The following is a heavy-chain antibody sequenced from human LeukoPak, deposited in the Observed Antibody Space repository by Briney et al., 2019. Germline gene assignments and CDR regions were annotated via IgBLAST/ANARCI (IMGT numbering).Heavy chain of an antibody. CDR3: AELGITMIGGV. V-gene: IGHV3-23*01. D-gene: IGHD3-10*02. CDR1: GLSFSSHG. CDR2: ISGSGGNT. Sequence: GGSLRLSCAVSGLSFSSHGMSWVRQAPGKGLEWVSAISGSGGNTYYADSVKGRFTISRDNSKNSLYLQMNSLRAEDTAVYYCAELGITMIGGVWGKGTTVTISS. J-gene: IGHJ6*04.